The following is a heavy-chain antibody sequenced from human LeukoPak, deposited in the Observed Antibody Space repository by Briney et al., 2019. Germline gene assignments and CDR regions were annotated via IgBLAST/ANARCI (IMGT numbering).Heavy chain of an antibody. CDR2: IYYSGST. D-gene: IGHD6-13*01. J-gene: IGHJ3*02. Sequence: SETLSLTCTVSGGSISSYYWSWIRQPPGKGLEWIGYIYYSGSTNYNPSLKSRVTISVDTSKNQFSLELSSVTAADTAVYYCACYSSSWYFGTGAFDIWGQGTMVTVSS. V-gene: IGHV4-59*01. CDR1: GGSISSYY. CDR3: ACYSSSWYFGTGAFDI.